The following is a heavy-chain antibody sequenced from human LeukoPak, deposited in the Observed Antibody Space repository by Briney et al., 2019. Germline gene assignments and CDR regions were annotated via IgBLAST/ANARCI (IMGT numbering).Heavy chain of an antibody. CDR1: GGSISSSSYY. CDR3: ARDPFGSGYDYDNY. Sequence: PSETLSLTCTVSGGSISSSSYYWGWIRQPPGKGLEWIGSIYYSGSTYYNPSLKGRVTISVDTSKNQFSLKLSSVTAADTAVYYCARDPFGSGYDYDNYWGQGTLVTVSS. J-gene: IGHJ4*02. CDR2: IYYSGST. D-gene: IGHD5-12*01. V-gene: IGHV4-39*07.